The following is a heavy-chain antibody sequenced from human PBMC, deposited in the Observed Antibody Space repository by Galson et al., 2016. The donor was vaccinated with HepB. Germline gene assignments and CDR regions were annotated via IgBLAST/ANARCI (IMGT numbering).Heavy chain of an antibody. CDR3: ARGRGYCSGGSCLYWYFDL. D-gene: IGHD2-15*01. Sequence: SVKVSCKASGGSFSGYGFTWVRQAPGQGLEWMGGIIPIFGTANYAQKFQDRVTITADEFTNTAYMELSSLRSEDTAVYYCARGRGYCSGGSCLYWYFDLWGRGTLVTVSS. J-gene: IGHJ2*01. V-gene: IGHV1-69*13. CDR2: IIPIFGTA. CDR1: GGSFSGYG.